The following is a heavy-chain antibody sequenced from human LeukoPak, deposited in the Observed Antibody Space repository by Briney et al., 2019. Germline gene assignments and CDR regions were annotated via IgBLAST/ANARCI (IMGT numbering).Heavy chain of an antibody. D-gene: IGHD3-9*01. V-gene: IGHV1-2*02. J-gene: IGHJ4*02. CDR1: GYTFTGYY. Sequence: GASVKVSCKASGYTFTGYYMHWVRQAPGQGLEWMGWINPNSGGTNYAQKFQGRVTMTRDTSISTAYMELSRLRSDDTAVYYCARDENVLRYFDWLSNLDYWGQGTLVTVSS. CDR2: INPNSGGT. CDR3: ARDENVLRYFDWLSNLDY.